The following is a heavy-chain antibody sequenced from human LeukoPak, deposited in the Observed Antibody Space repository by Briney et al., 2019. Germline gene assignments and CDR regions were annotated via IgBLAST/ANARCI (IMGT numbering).Heavy chain of an antibody. CDR1: GFTFSSYA. V-gene: IGHV3-30-3*01. CDR2: ISYDGSNK. CDR3: APTRAFSYGFPFDY. J-gene: IGHJ4*02. Sequence: GSLRLSCAASGFTFSSYAMHWVRQAPGKGLEWVAVISYDGSNKYYADSVKGRFTISRDNSKNTLYLQMNSLRAEDTAVYYCAPTRAFSYGFPFDYWGQGTLVTVSS. D-gene: IGHD5-18*01.